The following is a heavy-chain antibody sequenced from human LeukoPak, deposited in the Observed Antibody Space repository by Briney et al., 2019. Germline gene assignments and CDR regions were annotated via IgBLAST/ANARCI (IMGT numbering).Heavy chain of an antibody. Sequence: GGSLRLSCAASGFTFSSYAMSWVRQAPGKGLEWGSAISGSGGSTYYADSVKGRFTISRDNSKNTLYLQMNSLRAEDTAVYYCAKDQWSSTSMRWFDPWGQGTLVTVSS. CDR2: ISGSGGST. CDR1: GFTFSSYA. D-gene: IGHD2-2*01. J-gene: IGHJ5*02. V-gene: IGHV3-23*01. CDR3: AKDQWSSTSMRWFDP.